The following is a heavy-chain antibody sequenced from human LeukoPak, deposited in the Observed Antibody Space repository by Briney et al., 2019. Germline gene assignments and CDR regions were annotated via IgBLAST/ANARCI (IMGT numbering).Heavy chain of an antibody. D-gene: IGHD2-2*01. CDR2: ISSSGTDI. Sequence: GGSLRLSCAASGFTVSSNYMSWVRQAPGKGLEGVSSISSSGTDIYYADSVKGRFTISRDNAKNSLYLQMNSLRAEDTAIYYCARVDYSISPTPFDYWGQGALVFVSS. CDR3: ARVDYSISPTPFDY. CDR1: GFTVSSNY. V-gene: IGHV3-21*01. J-gene: IGHJ4*02.